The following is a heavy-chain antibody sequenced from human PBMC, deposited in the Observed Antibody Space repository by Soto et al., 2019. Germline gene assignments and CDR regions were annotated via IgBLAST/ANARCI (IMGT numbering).Heavy chain of an antibody. CDR3: ARGDDSSGYPDYYFDY. J-gene: IGHJ4*02. CDR2: IIPIFGTA. V-gene: IGHV1-69*01. Sequence: QVQLVQSGAEVKKPGSSVKVSCKASGGTFSSYAISWVRQAPGQGLEWMGGIIPIFGTANYAQKFQGRVTITADESTSTAYMELSSLRSEETVVYYCARGDDSSGYPDYYFDYWGQGTLVTVSS. CDR1: GGTFSSYA. D-gene: IGHD3-22*01.